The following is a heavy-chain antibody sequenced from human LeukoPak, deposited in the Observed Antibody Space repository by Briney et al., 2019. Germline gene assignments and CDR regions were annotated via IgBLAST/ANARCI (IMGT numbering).Heavy chain of an antibody. V-gene: IGHV3-53*05. CDR2: IYSGGST. D-gene: IGHD2/OR15-2a*01. CDR3: AKDLGYLSFYHHGMDV. J-gene: IGHJ6*02. Sequence: GGSLRLSCAASGFTVSSNYMSWVRQAPGKGLEWVSVIYSGGSTYYADSVKGRFTISRDNSKNTLYLQMNSLRAEDTAVYYCAKDLGYLSFYHHGMDVWGQGTTVTVSS. CDR1: GFTVSSNY.